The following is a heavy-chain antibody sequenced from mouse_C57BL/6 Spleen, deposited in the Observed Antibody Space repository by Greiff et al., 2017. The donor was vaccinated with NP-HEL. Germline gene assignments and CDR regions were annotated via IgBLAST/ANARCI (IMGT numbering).Heavy chain of an antibody. CDR2: IRSKSNNYAT. CDR1: GFSFNTYA. J-gene: IGHJ3*01. D-gene: IGHD2-3*01. Sequence: EVQRVESGGGLVQPKGSLKLSCAASGFSFNTYAMNWVRQAPGKGLEWVARIRSKSNNYATYYADSVKDRFNISRDDSESMLYLQMNNLKTEDTAMYYCVRQGSDGYYPAWFAYWGQGTLVTVSA. V-gene: IGHV10-1*01. CDR3: VRQGSDGYYPAWFAY.